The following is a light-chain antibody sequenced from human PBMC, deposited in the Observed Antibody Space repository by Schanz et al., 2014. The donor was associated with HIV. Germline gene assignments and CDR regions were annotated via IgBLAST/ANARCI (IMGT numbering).Light chain of an antibody. Sequence: EIVLTQSPATLSVSPGERATLSCRAGQSVGGNQIAWYQHRRGQAPRLLFYANSFRATGVPDRFSGTGSGTDFTLTISRLEPDDFAVYYCHHYGDSRGTFGGGTEVDI. CDR1: QSVGGNQ. V-gene: IGKV3-20*01. CDR3: HHYGDSRGT. J-gene: IGKJ4*02. CDR2: ANS.